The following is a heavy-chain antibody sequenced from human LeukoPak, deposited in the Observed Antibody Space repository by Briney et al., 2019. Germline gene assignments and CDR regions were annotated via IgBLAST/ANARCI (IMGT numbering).Heavy chain of an antibody. Sequence: ASVKVSCKASGYTFTSYDINWVRQATGQGLEWMGWMNPNSGNTGYAQKFQGRVTMTTDTSTSTAYLELRSLRSDDTAVYYCARLLGYCSSASCHQFDYWGQGTLVTVSS. CDR2: MNPNSGNT. CDR3: ARLLGYCSSASCHQFDY. CDR1: GYTFTSYD. V-gene: IGHV1-8*01. D-gene: IGHD2-2*01. J-gene: IGHJ4*02.